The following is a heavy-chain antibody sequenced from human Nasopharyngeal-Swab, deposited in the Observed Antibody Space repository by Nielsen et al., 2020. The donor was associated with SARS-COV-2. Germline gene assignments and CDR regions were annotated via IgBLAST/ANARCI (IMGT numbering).Heavy chain of an antibody. V-gene: IGHV3-30-3*01. Sequence: GESLKIYCAASGFTFSSYAMHWVRQAPGKGLEWVAVISYDGSNKYYADSVKGRFTISRDNSKNPLYLQMNSLRAEDTAVYYCARDRMWFGELFYFDYWGQGTLVTVSS. CDR3: ARDRMWFGELFYFDY. CDR2: ISYDGSNK. D-gene: IGHD3-10*01. J-gene: IGHJ4*02. CDR1: GFTFSSYA.